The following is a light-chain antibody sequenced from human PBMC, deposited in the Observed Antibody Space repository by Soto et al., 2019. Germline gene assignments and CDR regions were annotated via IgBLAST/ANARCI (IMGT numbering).Light chain of an antibody. V-gene: IGKV3-15*01. CDR3: QQYRNWPRT. CDR1: QSVDIN. CDR2: GAS. J-gene: IGKJ1*01. Sequence: EIVLTQSPATLSVSPGDIVTLSFSASQSVDINLAWYQQKAGQAPRLLVYGASTKATDMPGRFSGRGSGTEFTLTINNLQSEDFAVYYCQQYRNWPRTFGQGTKVDI.